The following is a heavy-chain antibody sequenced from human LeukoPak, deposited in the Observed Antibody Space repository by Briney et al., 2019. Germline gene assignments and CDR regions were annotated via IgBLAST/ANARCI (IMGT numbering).Heavy chain of an antibody. Sequence: ASVTVSCKASGYTFTSYDITWVRQAPGQGLEWMGWINPKNAGTNYAQKFQGRVTMTRDTSTGTVYMELSRLRSDDTAVYYCARGYSSSYYISFDYWGQGTLVTVSS. J-gene: IGHJ4*02. D-gene: IGHD6-13*01. CDR1: GYTFTSYD. CDR2: INPKNAGT. CDR3: ARGYSSSYYISFDY. V-gene: IGHV1-2*02.